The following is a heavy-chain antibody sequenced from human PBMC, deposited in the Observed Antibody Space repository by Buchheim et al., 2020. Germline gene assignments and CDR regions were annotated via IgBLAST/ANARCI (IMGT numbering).Heavy chain of an antibody. V-gene: IGHV3-7*01. CDR3: ARGTRDYYGMDV. CDR2: IKEDGSEG. Sequence: EVQLVESGGGLVQPGGSLRLSCAASGFTFSSYWMTWVRQAPGKGLEWVANIKEDGSEGYYVDSVKGRFTISRDNAMQSLFLQMSSLRAEDTAVYYCARGTRDYYGMDVWGQGTT. CDR1: GFTFSSYW. J-gene: IGHJ6*02.